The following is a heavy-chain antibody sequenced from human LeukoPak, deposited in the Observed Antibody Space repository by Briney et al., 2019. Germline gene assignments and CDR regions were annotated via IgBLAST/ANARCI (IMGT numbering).Heavy chain of an antibody. CDR3: AKDGGDYYGSGSYPFDY. D-gene: IGHD3-10*01. CDR1: GFTFSSYA. CDR2: ISGSGGST. V-gene: IGHV3-23*01. Sequence: PGGSLRLSCAASGFTFSSYAMSWVRQAPGKGLEWVSAISGSGGSTYYADSVKGRFTIPRDNSKNTLYLQMNSLRAEDTAVYYCAKDGGDYYGSGSYPFDYWGQGTLVTVSS. J-gene: IGHJ4*02.